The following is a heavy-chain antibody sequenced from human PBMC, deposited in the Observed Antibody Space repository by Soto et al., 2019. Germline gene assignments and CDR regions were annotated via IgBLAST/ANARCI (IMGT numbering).Heavy chain of an antibody. CDR2: ISSSGSTI. Sequence: QVQLVESGGGLVKPGGSLRLSCAASGFTFSDYYMSWIRQAPGKGLEWGSYISSSGSTIYYADSVKGRFTISRDNAKNSLYLQMNSLRAEDTAVYYCARDRLTTWLFGPGDYYIDVWGKGTTVTVFS. J-gene: IGHJ6*03. CDR1: GFTFSDYY. CDR3: ARDRLTTWLFGPGDYYIDV. V-gene: IGHV3-11*01. D-gene: IGHD4-17*01.